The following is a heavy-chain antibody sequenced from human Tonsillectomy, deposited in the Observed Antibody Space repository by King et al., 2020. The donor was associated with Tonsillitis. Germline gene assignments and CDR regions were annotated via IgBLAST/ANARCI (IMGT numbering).Heavy chain of an antibody. J-gene: IGHJ4*02. V-gene: IGHV1-46*03. CDR1: GYTFTSHY. CDR2: INPSGGRT. D-gene: IGHD7-27*01. Sequence: LQLVQSGAEVKKPGASVKVSCKASGYTFTSHYMHWVRQAPGQGLEWMGIINPSGGRTNYAQKFQGRVTMTRDTSTSTVYMELSSLGSDDTAVYYCARGWLIGDYDYWGQGTLVTVSS. CDR3: ARGWLIGDYDY.